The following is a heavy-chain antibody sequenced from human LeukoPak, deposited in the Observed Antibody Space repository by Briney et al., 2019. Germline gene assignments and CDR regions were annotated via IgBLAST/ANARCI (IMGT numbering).Heavy chain of an antibody. CDR3: AIRLSGSYYGDLGY. Sequence: SVKVSXKASGGTFSSYAISWVRQAPGQGLEWMGRIIPIFGTANYAQKFQGRVTITTDESTGTAYMELSSLRSEDTAVYYCAIRLSGSYYGDLGYWGQGTLVTVSS. D-gene: IGHD1-26*01. V-gene: IGHV1-69*05. CDR2: IIPIFGTA. J-gene: IGHJ4*02. CDR1: GGTFSSYA.